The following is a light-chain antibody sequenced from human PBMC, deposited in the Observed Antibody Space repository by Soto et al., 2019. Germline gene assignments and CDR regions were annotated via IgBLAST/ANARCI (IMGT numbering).Light chain of an antibody. J-gene: IGKJ5*01. CDR2: GAF. Sequence: EIVLTQSPGTLSLSPGERATLSCRSSQSVSSSSLAWYQQKRGQAPRLLIYGAFNRATGIPARFSGSGSGADFTLTISSLEPEDFAIYYCQQRNTWPPVTFGQGTRLEIK. CDR1: QSVSSSS. CDR3: QQRNTWPPVT. V-gene: IGKV3D-20*02.